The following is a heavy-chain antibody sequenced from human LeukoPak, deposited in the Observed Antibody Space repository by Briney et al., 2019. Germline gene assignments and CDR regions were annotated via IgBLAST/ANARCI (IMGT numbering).Heavy chain of an antibody. V-gene: IGHV1-69*04. Sequence: GASVKVACKAYGGTFSSYAISWVRQAPGQGLEWMGRIIPILGIANYAQKFQGRVTITADKSTSTAYMELRSLRSDDTAVYYCARDSHGSGSYYPLDYWGQGTLVTVSS. D-gene: IGHD3-10*01. CDR1: GGTFSSYA. CDR3: ARDSHGSGSYYPLDY. J-gene: IGHJ4*02. CDR2: IIPILGIA.